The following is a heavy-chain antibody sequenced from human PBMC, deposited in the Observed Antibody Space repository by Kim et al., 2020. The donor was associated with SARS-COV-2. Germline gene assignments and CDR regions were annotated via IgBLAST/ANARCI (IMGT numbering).Heavy chain of an antibody. J-gene: IGHJ4*02. V-gene: IGHV3-23*01. Sequence: ADSVKGRFTISRDNSKNTLYLQMNSLRAEDTAVYYCAKGWRWDYAGLFDYWGQGTLVTVSS. CDR3: AKGWRWDYAGLFDY. D-gene: IGHD4-17*01.